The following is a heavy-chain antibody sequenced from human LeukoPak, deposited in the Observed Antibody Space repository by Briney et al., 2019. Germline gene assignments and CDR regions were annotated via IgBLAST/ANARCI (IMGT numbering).Heavy chain of an antibody. J-gene: IGHJ4*02. CDR1: GGTFSSYA. D-gene: IGHD6-13*01. V-gene: IGHV1-18*01. CDR2: ISAYNGNT. CDR3: ARVGQQLAHVDY. Sequence: PRASVKVSCKASGGTFSSYAISWVRQAPGQGLEWMGWISAYNGNTNYAQKLQGRVTMTTDTSTSTAYMELRSLRSDDTAVYYCARVGQQLAHVDYWGQGTLVTVSS.